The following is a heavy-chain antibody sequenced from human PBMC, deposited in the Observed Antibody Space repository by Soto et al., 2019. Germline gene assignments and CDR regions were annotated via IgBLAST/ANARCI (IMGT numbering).Heavy chain of an antibody. J-gene: IGHJ3*02. Sequence: PSETLSLTCTVSGGSISSGGYYWSWIRQHPGKGPEWIGYIYYSGSTYYNPSLKSRVTISVDTSKNQFSLKLSSVTAADTAVYYCASSRYSGSYSRDAFDIWGQGTMVTVSS. CDR3: ASSRYSGSYSRDAFDI. V-gene: IGHV4-31*03. CDR1: GGSISSGGYY. CDR2: IYYSGST. D-gene: IGHD1-26*01.